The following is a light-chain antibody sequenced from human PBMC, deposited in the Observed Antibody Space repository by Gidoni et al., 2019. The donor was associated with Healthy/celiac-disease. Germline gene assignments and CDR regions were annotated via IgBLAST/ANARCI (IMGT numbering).Light chain of an antibody. CDR3: QQYNSYPWT. CDR2: KAS. Sequence: DIHIAQSPSTLSASVGDRVIITCRASQSISSWLVWYQQKPGKAPKLLIDKASSLESGVPSRFSGSGSGTEVTLTISSLQPDDFATYYCQQYNSYPWTFGQGTKVEIK. CDR1: QSISSW. J-gene: IGKJ1*01. V-gene: IGKV1-5*03.